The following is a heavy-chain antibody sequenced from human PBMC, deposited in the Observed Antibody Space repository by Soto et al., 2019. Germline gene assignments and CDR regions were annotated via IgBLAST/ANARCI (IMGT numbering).Heavy chain of an antibody. CDR2: IYWDDDK. CDR1: GFSLTISGVG. J-gene: IGHJ4*02. D-gene: IGHD3-3*01. V-gene: IGHV2-5*02. Sequence: QITLNESGPTVVRPTETLTLTCRFSGFSLTISGVGVGWIRQSPGKAPEWLALIYWDDDKRYSASLKSGLTITKDTSKNQVVMTVSDLDPTDTATYYCAHRVLRTVFGLVTTTAIYFDFWGQGTPVAVSS. CDR3: AHRVLRTVFGLVTTTAIYFDF.